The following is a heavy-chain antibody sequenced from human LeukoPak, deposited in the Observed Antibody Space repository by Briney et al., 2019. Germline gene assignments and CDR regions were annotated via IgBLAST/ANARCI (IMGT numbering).Heavy chain of an antibody. CDR3: ASEDGSSSSTYYYYGMDV. J-gene: IGHJ6*02. CDR1: GYTFTSYG. V-gene: IGHV1-18*01. Sequence: GASVKVSCKASGYTFTSYGISWVRQAPGQGLEWMGWISAYNGNTNYAQKLQGRVTMTTDTSTSTAYMELRSLRSDDTAVYYCASEDGSSSSTYYYYGMDVWGQGTTVTVSS. D-gene: IGHD6-13*01. CDR2: ISAYNGNT.